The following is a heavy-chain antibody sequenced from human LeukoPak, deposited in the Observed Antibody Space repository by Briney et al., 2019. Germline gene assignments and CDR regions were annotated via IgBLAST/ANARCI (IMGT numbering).Heavy chain of an antibody. CDR3: AKAGRAAAENY. CDR2: ISGAGGSR. J-gene: IGHJ4*02. Sequence: GGSLRLSCAASGFIFGNYPMSWVRQAPGKGLEWVSVISGAGGSRYYADSFRGRYTISRDNSQDTLYLQMNSLRAEDTAVYYCAKAGRAAAENYWGQGTLVTVSS. D-gene: IGHD6-13*01. CDR1: GFIFGNYP. V-gene: IGHV3-23*01.